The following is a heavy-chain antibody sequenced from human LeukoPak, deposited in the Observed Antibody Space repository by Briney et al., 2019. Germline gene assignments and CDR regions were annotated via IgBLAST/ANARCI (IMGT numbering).Heavy chain of an antibody. D-gene: IGHD3-16*01. CDR2: IYSCGST. J-gene: IGHJ4*02. V-gene: IGHV3-66*03. CDR3: ARYGGFLDY. CDR1: GITVSSNY. Sequence: GGSLRLSCAASGITVSSNYMSWVRQAPEKGLEWVSVIYSCGSTYYADSVKGRFTVSRDNSKSTLYLQMNSLRGEDTAVYNCARYGGFLDYWGQGTLVTVSS.